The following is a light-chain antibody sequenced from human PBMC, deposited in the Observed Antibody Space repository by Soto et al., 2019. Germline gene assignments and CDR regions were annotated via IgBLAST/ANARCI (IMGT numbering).Light chain of an antibody. Sequence: DIQVTQSPSSLSASVEGRVIITCRAIQSISNHLNWYQQKAGKAPKLLIFAASSLQSGVPSRFSGSRSGPDFTLTISSLQPEDFAPYYCQQSYSTPPTFGQGTKVDIK. CDR2: AAS. CDR3: QQSYSTPPT. V-gene: IGKV1-39*01. CDR1: QSISNH. J-gene: IGKJ1*01.